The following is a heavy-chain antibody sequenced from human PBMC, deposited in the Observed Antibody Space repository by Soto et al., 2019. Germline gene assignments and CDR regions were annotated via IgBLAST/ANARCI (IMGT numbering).Heavy chain of an antibody. V-gene: IGHV3-49*03. D-gene: IGHD6-19*01. CDR2: IRSKAYGGTT. J-gene: IGHJ6*02. CDR3: TREEGWLQPYYYYYGMDV. Sequence: GGSLRLSCTASGFTFGDYAMSWFRQAPGKGLEWVGFIRSKAYGGTTEYAASVKGRFTISRDDYKSIAYLQMNSLKTEDTAVYYCTREEGWLQPYYYYYGMDVWGQGTTVTVSS. CDR1: GFTFGDYA.